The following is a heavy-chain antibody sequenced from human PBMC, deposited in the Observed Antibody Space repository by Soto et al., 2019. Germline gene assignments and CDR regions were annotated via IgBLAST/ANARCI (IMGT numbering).Heavy chain of an antibody. J-gene: IGHJ2*01. Sequence: GGSLRLSCAASGFIFSDHYMDWVRQAPGKGLEWVGRIRNKANSYTTDYAASVKGRFTISRDDSQSSLSLQMHSLKTEDTAVYYCARLRSSSSDWYFDLWGRGTLVTVSS. CDR1: GFIFSDHY. CDR2: IRNKANSYTT. CDR3: ARLRSSSSDWYFDL. D-gene: IGHD6-6*01. V-gene: IGHV3-72*01.